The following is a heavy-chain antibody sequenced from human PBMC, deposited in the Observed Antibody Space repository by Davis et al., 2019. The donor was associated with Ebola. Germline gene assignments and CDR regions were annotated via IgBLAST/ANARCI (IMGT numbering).Heavy chain of an antibody. D-gene: IGHD6-13*01. CDR1: GGSISSYY. V-gene: IGHV4-59*01. CDR2: IYYSGST. CDR3: ARGPHIAAAWFPTPHYYYYGMDV. Sequence: PSETLSLTCTVSGGSISSYYWSWIRQPPGKGLEWIGYIYYSGSTNYNPSLKSRVTISVDTSKNQFSLKLSSVTAADTAVYYCARGPHIAAAWFPTPHYYYYGMDVWGQGTTVTVSS. J-gene: IGHJ6*02.